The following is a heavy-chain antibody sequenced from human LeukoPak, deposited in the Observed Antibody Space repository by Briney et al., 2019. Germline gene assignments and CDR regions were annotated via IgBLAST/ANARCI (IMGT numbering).Heavy chain of an antibody. J-gene: IGHJ4*02. Sequence: ASVKVSCKASGGTFSSYAISWVRQAPGQGLEWMGRIIPILGIANYAQKFQGRVTITADKSTSTAYMDLSRLRSDDTAVYYCARGRPGDYFDYWGQGTLVTVSS. CDR3: ARGRPGDYFDY. CDR1: GGTFSSYA. V-gene: IGHV1-69*04. CDR2: IIPILGIA. D-gene: IGHD6-25*01.